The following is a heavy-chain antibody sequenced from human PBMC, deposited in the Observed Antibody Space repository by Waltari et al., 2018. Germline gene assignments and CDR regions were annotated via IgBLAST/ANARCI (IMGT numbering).Heavy chain of an antibody. Sequence: EVQLLESGGGLVQPGGSLRLSCAASGFTISSYAMNWVRQAPGKGGEWVSGIRGSGGGTYYADSVKGRFTISRDNSKNTLYLQMNSLRAGDTAVYYCAKDRRYISSWSTVFDIWGQGTMVTVSS. CDR2: IRGSGGGT. CDR1: GFTISSYA. D-gene: IGHD6-13*01. V-gene: IGHV3-23*01. J-gene: IGHJ3*02. CDR3: AKDRRYISSWSTVFDI.